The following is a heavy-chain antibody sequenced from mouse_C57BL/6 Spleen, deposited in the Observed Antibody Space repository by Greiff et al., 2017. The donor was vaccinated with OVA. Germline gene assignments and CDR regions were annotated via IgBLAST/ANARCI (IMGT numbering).Heavy chain of an antibody. V-gene: IGHV1-22*01. Sequence: EVQLQESGPELVKPGASVKMSCKASGYTFTDYNMHWVKQSHGKSLEWIGYINPNNGGTSYNQKFKGKATLTVNKSSSTAYMELRSLTSEDSAVYYCAREEDSSGQYYYAMDYWGQGTSVTVSS. CDR3: AREEDSSGQYYYAMDY. CDR2: INPNNGGT. CDR1: GYTFTDYN. J-gene: IGHJ4*01. D-gene: IGHD3-2*02.